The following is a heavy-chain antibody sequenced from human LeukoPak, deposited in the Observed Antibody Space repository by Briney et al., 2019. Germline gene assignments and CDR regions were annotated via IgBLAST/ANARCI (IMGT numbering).Heavy chain of an antibody. D-gene: IGHD3/OR15-3a*01. CDR3: STDSFGRDY. CDR1: GFIFSNAW. J-gene: IGHJ4*02. V-gene: IGHV3-15*01. CDR2: IKSKIDGGTT. Sequence: GGSLRLSCAASGFIFSNAWMSWVRQAPGKGLEWVGRIKSKIDGGTTDYAAPVKGRFTISRDDSKNTLFLQMNSLQTEDTAVYYCSTDSFGRDYWGQGTLVTVSS.